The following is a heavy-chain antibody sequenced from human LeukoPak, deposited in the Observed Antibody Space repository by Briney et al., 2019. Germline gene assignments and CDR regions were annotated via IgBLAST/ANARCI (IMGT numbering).Heavy chain of an antibody. CDR1: GFTFSSYA. CDR3: ARPQSPNWNDRFSFDY. CDR2: ISGSGGIT. V-gene: IGHV3-23*01. Sequence: PGGSLRLSCAASGFTFSSYAMSWVRQAQGKGLEWVSGISGSGGITDSADSVKGRFTISRDNSKNTLYLQMNSLRAEDTAVYYCARPQSPNWNDRFSFDYWGQGTLVTVSS. D-gene: IGHD1-1*01. J-gene: IGHJ4*02.